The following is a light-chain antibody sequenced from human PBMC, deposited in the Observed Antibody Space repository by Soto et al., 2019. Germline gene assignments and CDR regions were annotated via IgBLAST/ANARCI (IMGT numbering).Light chain of an antibody. CDR2: GNS. J-gene: IGLJ2*01. Sequence: QSVLTQPPSVSGAPGQRVTISCTGSSSNIGAGYDVHWYQQLPGTAPKLLIYGNSNRPSGVPDRFSGSKSGTSASLAITGLQAEDEADYYRPSYDSSLSAVVFGGGTKLTVL. CDR3: PSYDSSLSAVV. CDR1: SSNIGAGYD. V-gene: IGLV1-40*01.